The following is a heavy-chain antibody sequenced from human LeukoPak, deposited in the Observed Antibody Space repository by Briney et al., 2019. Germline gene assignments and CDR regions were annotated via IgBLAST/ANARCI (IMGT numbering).Heavy chain of an antibody. CDR1: GGSFSGYY. J-gene: IGHJ3*02. D-gene: IGHD2-15*01. V-gene: IGHV4-34*01. CDR3: ARRPRLSVVVVAAVRGAFDI. CDR2: INHSGST. Sequence: SETLSLTCAVYGGSFSGYYWSWIRQPPGKGLEWIGEINHSGSTNYNPSLRSRVTISVDTSKNQFSLKLSSVTAADTAVYYCARRPRLSVVVVAAVRGAFDIWGQGTMVTVSS.